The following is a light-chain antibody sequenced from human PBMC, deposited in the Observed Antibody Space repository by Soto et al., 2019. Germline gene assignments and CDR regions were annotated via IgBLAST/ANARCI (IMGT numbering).Light chain of an antibody. CDR1: QGISNY. J-gene: IGKJ1*01. CDR3: QKYNSAWT. V-gene: IGKV1-27*01. Sequence: DIQMTQSSSSLSASVGDRVTITCRASQGISNYLAWYQQKPGKVPKLLIYAASTLQSGVPSRFSGSGSGTDFTLTISSLQLEDVATYYCQKYNSAWTFGQGTKVEIK. CDR2: AAS.